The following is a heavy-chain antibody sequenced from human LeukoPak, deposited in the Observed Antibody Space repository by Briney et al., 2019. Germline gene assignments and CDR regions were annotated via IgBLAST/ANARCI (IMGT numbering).Heavy chain of an antibody. CDR3: ARAFS. CDR2: IKEDGSQK. J-gene: IGHJ5*02. Sequence: AGGSLRLSCAVSGFSLSSQWMSWVRQAPGKGPEWVANIKEDGSQKSYVDSVKGRFTISRDNAKNSLYLQMNSLRAEDTAVYYCARAFSWGQGTLVTVSS. CDR1: GFSLSSQW. V-gene: IGHV3-7*01. D-gene: IGHD3-16*01.